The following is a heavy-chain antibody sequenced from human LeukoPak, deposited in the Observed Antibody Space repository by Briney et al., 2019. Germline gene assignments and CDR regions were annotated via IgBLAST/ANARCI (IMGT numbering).Heavy chain of an antibody. J-gene: IGHJ4*02. D-gene: IGHD6-13*01. V-gene: IGHV3-21*01. Sequence: GGSLRLSCAASGFTFSSYSMNWVRQAPGKGLEWVSSISSSSSYIYYADSVKGRFTISRDNAKNSLYLQMNSLRAEDTAVYYCARDAAPGIAAAGIDYWGQGTLVTVSS. CDR1: GFTFSSYS. CDR3: ARDAAPGIAAAGIDY. CDR2: ISSSSSYI.